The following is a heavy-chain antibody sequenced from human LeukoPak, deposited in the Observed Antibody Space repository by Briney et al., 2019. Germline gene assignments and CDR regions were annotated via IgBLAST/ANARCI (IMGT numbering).Heavy chain of an antibody. Sequence: GSLRLSCAASGFTFSTFAMIWVRQPPGKGLGWIGEINHSGSTNYNPSLKSRVTISVDTSKNQFSLKLTSVTAADTAVYYCARHVKSRKQVIAAAGSRYYWYFDLWGRGTLVTVSS. D-gene: IGHD6-13*01. CDR2: INHSGST. V-gene: IGHV4-34*01. CDR3: ARHVKSRKQVIAAAGSRYYWYFDL. CDR1: GFTFSTFA. J-gene: IGHJ2*01.